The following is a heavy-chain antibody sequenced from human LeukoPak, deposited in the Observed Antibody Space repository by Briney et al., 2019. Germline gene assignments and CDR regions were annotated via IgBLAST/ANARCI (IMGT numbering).Heavy chain of an antibody. D-gene: IGHD3-10*01. CDR3: AKDWLQYYYGSGDTNYFDP. V-gene: IGHV3-30*18. J-gene: IGHJ5*02. CDR2: ISYDGINK. Sequence: LGGSLRLSCVASGFAFSSYGIHWVRQAPGKGLEWVSFISYDGINKFYGDSVKGRFTISRDNSKNTLYLQMNSLRAVDTAVYYCAKDWLQYYYGSGDTNYFDPWGQGTLVTVSS. CDR1: GFAFSSYG.